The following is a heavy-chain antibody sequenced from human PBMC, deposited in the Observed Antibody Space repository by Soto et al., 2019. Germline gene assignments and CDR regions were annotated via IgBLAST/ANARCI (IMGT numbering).Heavy chain of an antibody. J-gene: IGHJ4*02. CDR3: ARAYLERISV. CDR2: ISHSGSA. D-gene: IGHD2-8*01. CDR1: GESFSGYL. V-gene: IGHV4-34*01. Sequence: SETLSLTCAVYGESFSGYLWTWIRQPPGKGLEWIGQISHSGSASYNPSLKSRVSMSVDASKNQFSLNLSSVIAADTAVYYCARAYLERISVWGQGTLVTVSS.